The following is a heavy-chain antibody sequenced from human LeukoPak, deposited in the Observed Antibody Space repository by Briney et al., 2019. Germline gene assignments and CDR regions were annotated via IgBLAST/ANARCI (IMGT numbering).Heavy chain of an antibody. J-gene: IGHJ6*02. V-gene: IGHV4-39*07. CDR3: ARAAEYQLHYTVHYGMDV. Sequence: PSETLSLTCTVSGGSISSSSYYWGWIRQPPGKGLEWIGSIYYSGSTYYNPSLKSRVTISVDTSKNQFSLKLSSVTAADTAVYYCARAAEYQLHYTVHYGMDVWGQGTTVTVSS. CDR1: GGSISSSSYY. D-gene: IGHD2-2*01. CDR2: IYYSGST.